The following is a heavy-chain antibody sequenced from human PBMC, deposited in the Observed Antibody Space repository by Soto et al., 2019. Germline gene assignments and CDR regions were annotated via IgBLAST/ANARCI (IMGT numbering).Heavy chain of an antibody. Sequence: GSLRLSCAASGFSFGSYWMSWVRQAPGKGLEWVANIKQDGSEKYYVDSVKGRFTISRDNAKNSLYLQMNSLRADDTAVYYCARGNARSDYWGQGTLVTVSS. CDR1: GFSFGSYW. CDR3: ARGNARSDY. CDR2: IKQDGSEK. V-gene: IGHV3-7*03. J-gene: IGHJ4*02. D-gene: IGHD2-2*01.